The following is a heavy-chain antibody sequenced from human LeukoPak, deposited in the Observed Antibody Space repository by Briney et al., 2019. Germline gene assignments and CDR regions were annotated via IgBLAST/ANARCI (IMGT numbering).Heavy chain of an antibody. V-gene: IGHV5-51*01. Sequence: GESLKISCEASGYSFTTYWIGWVRQMPGKGLEWMGIIYPGDSDTRYSPSFQGQVTISVDKSISTAYLQWSSLKASDTAMYYCARAKYCSGGSCYAEYWGQGTLVTVSS. CDR1: GYSFTTYW. J-gene: IGHJ4*02. CDR3: ARAKYCSGGSCYAEY. CDR2: IYPGDSDT. D-gene: IGHD2-15*01.